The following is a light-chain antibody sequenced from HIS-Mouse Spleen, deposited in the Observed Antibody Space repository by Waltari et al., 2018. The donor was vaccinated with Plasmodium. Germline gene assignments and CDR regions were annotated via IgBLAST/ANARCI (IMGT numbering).Light chain of an antibody. CDR2: DAS. CDR1: QDISNY. J-gene: IGKJ2*01. CDR3: QQYDNLPYT. Sequence: DIQMTQSPSSLSASVGDRVPITCQASQDISNYLNWYQQKPGKAPQLLIYDASNLETGVPSRFSGSGSGTDFTFTISSLQPEDIATYYCQQYDNLPYTFGQGTKLEIK. V-gene: IGKV1-33*01.